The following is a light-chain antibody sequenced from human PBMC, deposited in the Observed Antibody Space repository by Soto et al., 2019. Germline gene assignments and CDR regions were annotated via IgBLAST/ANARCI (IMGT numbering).Light chain of an antibody. Sequence: DLQMTQSPSTLSASVGDSVTITCRASQSISPWLAWYQQKPGKAPTLLIYKVSSLEGGVPPRFSGSRAGTDVNISCSSLQPEYFATDYCQQYNTYPLSVSGGTAVEIK. CDR3: QQYNTYPLS. CDR1: QSISPW. J-gene: IGKJ4*01. CDR2: KVS. V-gene: IGKV1-5*03.